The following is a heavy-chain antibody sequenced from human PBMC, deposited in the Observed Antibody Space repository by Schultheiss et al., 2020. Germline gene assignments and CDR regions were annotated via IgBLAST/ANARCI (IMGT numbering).Heavy chain of an antibody. J-gene: IGHJ1*01. D-gene: IGHD6-13*01. CDR1: GFTFSTCA. CDR3: VKDGAGAAAAAEYFQY. Sequence: WGSLRLSCAASGFTFSTCAMSWVRQAPGKGLECVSSISASGGGTYYADSVKGRFTISRDNSKNMVYLQMNRLRVEDTAIYYCVKDGAGAAAAAEYFQYWGRGSLVTVSS. CDR2: ISASGGGT. V-gene: IGHV3-23*01.